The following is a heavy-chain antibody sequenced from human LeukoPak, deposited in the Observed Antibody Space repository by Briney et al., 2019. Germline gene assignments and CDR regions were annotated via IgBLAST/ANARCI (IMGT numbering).Heavy chain of an antibody. D-gene: IGHD6-13*01. CDR3: ARGDLAAAGTGFDY. J-gene: IGHJ4*02. CDR2: INSDGSST. CDR1: GFSFSSYA. Sequence: GASLRLSCAASGFSFSSYAMSWVRQAPGKGLEWVSRINSDGSSTSYADSVKGRFTISRDNAKNTLYLQMNSLRAEDTAVYYCARGDLAAAGTGFDYWGQGTLVTVSS. V-gene: IGHV3-74*01.